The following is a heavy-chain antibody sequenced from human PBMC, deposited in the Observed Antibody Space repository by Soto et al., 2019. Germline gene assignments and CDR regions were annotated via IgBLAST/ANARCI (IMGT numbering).Heavy chain of an antibody. V-gene: IGHV3-20*04. CDR1: GFTFDDYG. D-gene: IGHD6-19*01. CDR2: INWNGGST. CDR3: VRLYSSGRYGPGRY. J-gene: IGHJ4*02. Sequence: LGGSLRLSCAASGFTFDDYGMSWVRQAPGKGLEWVSGINWNGGSTGYADSVKGRFTISRDNAKNSLYLQMNSLRAEDTALYYCVRLYSSGRYGPGRYLGQRTLVTV.